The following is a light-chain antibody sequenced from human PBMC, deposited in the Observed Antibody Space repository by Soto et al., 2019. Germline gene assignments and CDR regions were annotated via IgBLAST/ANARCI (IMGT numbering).Light chain of an antibody. CDR3: QQYNNWPRT. CDR2: GAS. CDR1: QSVSSN. J-gene: IGKJ1*01. V-gene: IGKV3-15*01. Sequence: EIVMTQSPATLSVSPGARATLSCRASQSVSSNLAWYQQKPGQAPRLLIYGASTRATGIPARFSGSGSGTEFTLTISSLQSEDFAVYYCQQYNNWPRTFGQGTQVEIK.